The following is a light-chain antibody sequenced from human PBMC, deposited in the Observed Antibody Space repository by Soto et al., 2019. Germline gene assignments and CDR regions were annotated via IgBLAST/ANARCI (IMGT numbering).Light chain of an antibody. Sequence: QSVLTQPPSVSGAPGQRVTISCTGSRSNIGAGYEVHWFQQLPGTAPKLLIYGNTNRPSGVPDRFSGSKSDTSASLAITGLQPEDEADYYCQSYDSSLSVHYVFGTGTKLTVL. CDR1: RSNIGAGYE. CDR2: GNT. V-gene: IGLV1-40*01. J-gene: IGLJ1*01. CDR3: QSYDSSLSVHYV.